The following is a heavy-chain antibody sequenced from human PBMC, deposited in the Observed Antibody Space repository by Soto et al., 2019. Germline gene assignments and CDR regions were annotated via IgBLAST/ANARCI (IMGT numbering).Heavy chain of an antibody. CDR3: ARGLTMVVVFHY. CDR2: INHSGST. J-gene: IGHJ4*02. V-gene: IGHV4-34*01. Sequence: PSETLSLTCAVYGGSFSGYYWSWIRQPPGKGLEWIGEINHSGSTNYNPSLKSRVAISVDTSKNQFSQELSSVTAADTAVYYFARGLTMVVVFHYWGQGTLVTVSS. D-gene: IGHD3-22*01. CDR1: GGSFSGYY.